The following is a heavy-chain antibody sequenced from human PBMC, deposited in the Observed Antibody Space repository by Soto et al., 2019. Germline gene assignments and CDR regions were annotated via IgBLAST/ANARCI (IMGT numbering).Heavy chain of an antibody. Sequence: QVQLVESGGGVVQPGRSLRLSCAASGFTFSSYGMHWVRQAPGKGLEWVAVISYDGSNKYYADSVKGRFTISRDNSKNTLYLQMNSLRAEDTAVYYCAKDYGLVNYYGSGSNSTHYGMDVWGQGTTVTVSS. V-gene: IGHV3-30*18. CDR2: ISYDGSNK. CDR1: GFTFSSYG. CDR3: AKDYGLVNYYGSGSNSTHYGMDV. J-gene: IGHJ6*02. D-gene: IGHD3-10*01.